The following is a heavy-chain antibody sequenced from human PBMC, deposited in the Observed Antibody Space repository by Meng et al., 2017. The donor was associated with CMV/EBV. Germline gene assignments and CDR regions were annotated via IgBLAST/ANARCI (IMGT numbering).Heavy chain of an antibody. D-gene: IGHD3-3*01. J-gene: IGHJ5*02. Sequence: FSSYAMHWVRQAPGKGLEWVAVISYDGSNKYYADSVKGRFTISRDNSKNTLYLQMNSLRAEDTAVYYCARGGPYYDFWSGHSNWFDPWGQGTLVTVS. CDR1: FSSYA. CDR3: ARGGPYYDFWSGHSNWFDP. CDR2: ISYDGSNK. V-gene: IGHV3-30-3*01.